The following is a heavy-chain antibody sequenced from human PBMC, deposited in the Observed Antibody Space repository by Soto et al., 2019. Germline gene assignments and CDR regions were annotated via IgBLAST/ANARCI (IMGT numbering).Heavy chain of an antibody. V-gene: IGHV3-15*01. Sequence: PGGALRLSCAASGFTFSNAWMSWVRQAPGKGLEWVGRIKSKTDGGTTDYAAPVKGRFTISRDDSKNTLYLQMNSLKTEDTAVYYCTTDAPLGYCTNGVCYWLAFDIWGQGTMVTVSS. CDR1: GFTFSNAW. D-gene: IGHD2-8*01. CDR3: TTDAPLGYCTNGVCYWLAFDI. CDR2: IKSKTDGGTT. J-gene: IGHJ3*02.